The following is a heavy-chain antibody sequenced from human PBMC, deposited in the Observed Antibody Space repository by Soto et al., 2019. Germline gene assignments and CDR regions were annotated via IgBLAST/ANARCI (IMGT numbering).Heavy chain of an antibody. D-gene: IGHD2-2*01. V-gene: IGHV3-7*01. J-gene: IGHJ4*02. CDR2: IKQDGSEK. CDR3: AREVPAAMYYFDY. CDR1: GFTFSSYW. Sequence: GGSLRLSCAASGFTFSSYWMSWVRQAPGKGLEWVANIKQDGSEKYYVDSVKGRFTISRDNAKNSLYLQMNSLRAEDTAVYYCAREVPAAMYYFDYWGQGTLVTVSS.